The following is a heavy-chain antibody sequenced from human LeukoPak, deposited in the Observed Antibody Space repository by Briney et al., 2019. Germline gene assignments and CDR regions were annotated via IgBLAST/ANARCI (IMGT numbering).Heavy chain of an antibody. CDR1: GIRFTSYT. CDR3: ARDGATMIVVVTSYYMDV. D-gene: IGHD3-22*01. CDR2: ISSSSSYI. V-gene: IGHV3-21*01. J-gene: IGHJ6*03. Sequence: KPGGSLRLSCAVSGIRFTSYTMSWVRQPPGKGLEWVSSISSSSSYIYYADSVKGRFTISRDNAKNSLYLQMNSLRAEDTAVYYCARDGATMIVVVTSYYMDVWGKGTTVTVSS.